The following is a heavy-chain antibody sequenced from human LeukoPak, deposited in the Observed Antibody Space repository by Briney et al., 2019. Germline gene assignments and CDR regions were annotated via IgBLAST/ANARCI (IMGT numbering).Heavy chain of an antibody. CDR3: AKCYDSSGYLLDYYYMDV. D-gene: IGHD3-22*01. CDR1: GFTFSSYD. CDR2: ISGSGGST. V-gene: IGHV3-23*01. Sequence: QSGGSLRLSCAASGFTFSSYDMSWVRQAPGKGLEWVSAISGSGGSTYYADSVKGRFTISRDNSKNTLYLQMNSLRAEDTAVYYCAKCYDSSGYLLDYYYMDVWGKGTTVTVSS. J-gene: IGHJ6*03.